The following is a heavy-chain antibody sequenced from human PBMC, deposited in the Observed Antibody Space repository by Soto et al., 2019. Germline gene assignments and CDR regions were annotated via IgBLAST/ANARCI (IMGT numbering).Heavy chain of an antibody. V-gene: IGHV1-69*13. D-gene: IGHD3-22*01. J-gene: IGHJ4*02. Sequence: ASVKVSCKASGGTFSRYAISWVRQAPGQGLEWMGGIIPMFGTANYAQKFQGRVTITADESTSTAYMELRSLRSEDTAVYYCARQFDYESSGYYYAYWGQGTLVTVSS. CDR2: IIPMFGTA. CDR3: ARQFDYESSGYYYAY. CDR1: GGTFSRYA.